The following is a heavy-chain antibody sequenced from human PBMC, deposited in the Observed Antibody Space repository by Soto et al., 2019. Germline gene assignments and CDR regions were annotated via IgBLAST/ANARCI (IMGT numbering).Heavy chain of an antibody. CDR1: GFTVSGKKY. CDR3: ATWHGQEHAYDV. CDR2: LYDVDGS. D-gene: IGHD1-1*01. J-gene: IGHJ3*01. Sequence: DVQLVESGGGLIQPGESLRLSCVAFGFTVSGKKYVAWVRQAPGKGLEWVSALYDVDGSFYADSVKGRFTTSSDSSKTTVYLQMNDLRPDDTAVYYCATWHGQEHAYDVWGQGTTVTVSS. V-gene: IGHV3-53*01.